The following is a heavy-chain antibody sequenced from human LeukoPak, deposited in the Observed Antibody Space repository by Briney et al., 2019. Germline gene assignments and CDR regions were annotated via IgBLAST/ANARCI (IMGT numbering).Heavy chain of an antibody. Sequence: SETLSLTRTVSGDSISSGLYYWIWIRQPAGKGLEWIGRINSSGNTNYKPSLKSRVTISVDTSKSQFSLRLSSVTAADTAMYYCARAAGVIVGATIDYWGQGTLVTVSS. D-gene: IGHD1-26*01. V-gene: IGHV4-61*02. CDR1: GDSISSGLYY. J-gene: IGHJ4*02. CDR3: ARAAGVIVGATIDY. CDR2: INSSGNT.